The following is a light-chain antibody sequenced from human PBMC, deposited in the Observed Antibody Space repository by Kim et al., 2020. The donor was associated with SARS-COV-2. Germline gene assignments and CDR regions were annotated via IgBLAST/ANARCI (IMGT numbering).Light chain of an antibody. Sequence: ALGQTVTITCPGDSPRYYYASWVQQKPGQAPVVVSYGNNNRPSGIPDRFSGSRSGNTASLTITGTQAEDEADYYCDSRDSSGNHWLFGGGTQLTVL. CDR2: GNN. J-gene: IGLJ3*02. CDR1: SPRYYY. CDR3: DSRDSSGNHWL. V-gene: IGLV3-19*01.